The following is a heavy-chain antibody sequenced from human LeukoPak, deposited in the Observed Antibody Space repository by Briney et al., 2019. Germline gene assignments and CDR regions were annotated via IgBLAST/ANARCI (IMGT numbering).Heavy chain of an antibody. Sequence: GGSLRLSCAASGFTFSGFGMHWVRRAPGKGLEWVAVIWYDGSNKYYADSVKGRFTISRDNPKNTLYVQMDSLRAEDTAVYYCARGRGADYGGNSGYFDYWGQGTLVTVSS. CDR3: ARGRGADYGGNSGYFDY. CDR1: GFTFSGFG. V-gene: IGHV3-33*01. CDR2: IWYDGSNK. D-gene: IGHD4-23*01. J-gene: IGHJ4*02.